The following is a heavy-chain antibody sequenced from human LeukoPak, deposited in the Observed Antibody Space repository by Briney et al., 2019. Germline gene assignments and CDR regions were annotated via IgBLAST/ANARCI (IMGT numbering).Heavy chain of an antibody. Sequence: SETLSLTCAVYGGSFSGYYWSWIRQPPGKGLEWIGEINHSGSTNYNPSLKSRVTISVDTSKNQFSLKLSSVTAADTAVYYCARDQSRGNYDSSGKDYWGQGTLVTVSS. J-gene: IGHJ4*02. V-gene: IGHV4-34*01. CDR3: ARDQSRGNYDSSGKDY. D-gene: IGHD3-22*01. CDR2: INHSGST. CDR1: GGSFSGYY.